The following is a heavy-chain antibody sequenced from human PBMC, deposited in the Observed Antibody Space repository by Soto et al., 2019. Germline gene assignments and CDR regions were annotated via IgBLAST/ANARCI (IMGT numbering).Heavy chain of an antibody. CDR3: ARDSPIPDCSGGSCYPPDDY. V-gene: IGHV1-2*02. Sequence: QVPLVQSGAEVKKPGASVKVSCKASGYTFTGYYMHWVRQAPGQGLEWMGWINPNSGGTNYAQKFQGRVTMTRDTSISTAYMELSRLRSDDTAVYYCARDSPIPDCSGGSCYPPDDYWGQGTLVTVSS. J-gene: IGHJ4*02. CDR1: GYTFTGYY. D-gene: IGHD2-15*01. CDR2: INPNSGGT.